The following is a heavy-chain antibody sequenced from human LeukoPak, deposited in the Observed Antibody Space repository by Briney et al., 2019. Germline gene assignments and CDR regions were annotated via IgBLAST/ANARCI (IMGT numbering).Heavy chain of an antibody. CDR1: GASISDSY. J-gene: IGHJ5*02. Sequence: SETLSLTCTVSGASISDSYRSWIRQPPGKGLEWIGYIYYSGSTNYNPSLKSRVTISVDTSKHQLSLKLSSVTAADTAVYYCARDRGYCSGVTCYRWFDPWGQGTLVTVSS. CDR2: IYYSGST. CDR3: ARDRGYCSGVTCYRWFDP. D-gene: IGHD2-15*01. V-gene: IGHV4-59*01.